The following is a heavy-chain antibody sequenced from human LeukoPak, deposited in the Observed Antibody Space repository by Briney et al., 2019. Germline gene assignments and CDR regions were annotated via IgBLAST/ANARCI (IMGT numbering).Heavy chain of an antibody. CDR2: IYTSGST. D-gene: IGHD3-22*01. Sequence: SETLSLTCTVSGGSISSCYWSWLRQPAGKGLEWIGRIYTSGSTNYNPSLKSRVTISVDKSKNQFSLKLSSVTAADTAVYYCATIINITMIDNYYMDVWGKGTTVTVSS. CDR1: GGSISSCY. J-gene: IGHJ6*03. V-gene: IGHV4-4*07. CDR3: ATIINITMIDNYYMDV.